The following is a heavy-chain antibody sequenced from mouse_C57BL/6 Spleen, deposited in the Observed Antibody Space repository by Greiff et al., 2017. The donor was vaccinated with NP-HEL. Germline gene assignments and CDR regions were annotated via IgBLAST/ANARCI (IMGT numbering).Heavy chain of an antibody. D-gene: IGHD1-1*01. CDR1: GYTFTSYG. CDR2: IYIGNGYT. CDR3: ARGFPDYYGSSSWYFDV. V-gene: IGHV1-58*01. Sequence: EVQLQQSGAELVRPGSSVKMSCKTSGYTFTSYGINWVKQRPGQGLEWIGYIYIGNGYTEYNEKFKGKATLTSDTSSSTAYMQLSSLTSEDSAIYFCARGFPDYYGSSSWYFDVWGTGTTVTVSS. J-gene: IGHJ1*03.